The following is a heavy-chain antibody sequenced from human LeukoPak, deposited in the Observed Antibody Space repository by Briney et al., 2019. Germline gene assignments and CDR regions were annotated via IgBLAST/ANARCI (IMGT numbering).Heavy chain of an antibody. CDR2: IWYDGSNK. D-gene: IGHD6-13*01. V-gene: IGHV3-33*01. Sequence: PGGSLRLSCAASGFTFSSYGMHWVRQAPGKGLEWVAVIWYDGSNKYYADSVKGRFTISRDNSKNTLYLQMNSLRAEDTAVYYCARASTPSIAAAGTDYWGQGTLVTVSS. J-gene: IGHJ4*02. CDR1: GFTFSSYG. CDR3: ARASTPSIAAAGTDY.